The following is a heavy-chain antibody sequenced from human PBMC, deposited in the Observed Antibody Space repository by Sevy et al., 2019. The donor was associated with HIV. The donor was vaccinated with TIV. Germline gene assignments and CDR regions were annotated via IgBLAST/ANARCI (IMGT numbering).Heavy chain of an antibody. CDR3: ARSRVYSSGWTN. CDR2: INPNSGGT. J-gene: IGHJ4*02. Sequence: ASVKVSCKASGYTFTGYYMHWVRQAPGQGLEWMGWINPNSGGTNDTQKFQGRVTMTRDTSISTAYMELSRLRSDDTAVHYCARSRVYSSGWTNWGQGTLVTVSS. CDR1: GYTFTGYY. D-gene: IGHD6-19*01. V-gene: IGHV1-2*02.